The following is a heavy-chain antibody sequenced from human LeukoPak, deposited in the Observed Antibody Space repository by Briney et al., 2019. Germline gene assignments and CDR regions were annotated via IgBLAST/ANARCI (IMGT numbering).Heavy chain of an antibody. D-gene: IGHD1-26*01. CDR2: VYYSGST. CDR1: GGSISSYY. V-gene: IGHV4-59*01. J-gene: IGHJ6*02. CDR3: ARDGTDYGMDV. Sequence: SETLSITCTVSGGSISSYYWSWIRQPPGKGLEWIGYVYYSGSTNYNPSLKSRVTISVDTSKNQFSLKLSSVTAADTAVYYCARDGTDYGMDVWGQGTTVTVSS.